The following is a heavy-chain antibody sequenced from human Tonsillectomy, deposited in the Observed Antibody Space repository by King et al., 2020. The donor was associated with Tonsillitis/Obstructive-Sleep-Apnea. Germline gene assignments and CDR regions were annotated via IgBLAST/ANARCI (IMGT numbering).Heavy chain of an antibody. J-gene: IGHJ4*02. Sequence: QLVQSGAEGKKPGESLKISCKGSGYTFSKYWIGWVRQVPGKGLEWMGMIYPGDSDTRNSPSFEGQVTTPVDKSVSTAYLQWSSLKASDTAMYYCARFVGEGQSFGRLDYWGQGTLVLVSS. CDR2: IYPGDSDT. CDR1: GYTFSKYW. D-gene: IGHD1-26*01. CDR3: ARFVGEGQSFGRLDY. V-gene: IGHV5-51*01.